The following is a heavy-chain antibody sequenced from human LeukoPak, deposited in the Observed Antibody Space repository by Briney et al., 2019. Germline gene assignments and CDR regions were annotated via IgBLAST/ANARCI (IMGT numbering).Heavy chain of an antibody. D-gene: IGHD2-2*01. CDR3: ARSPHILVVPTAFSS. Sequence: ASVKVSCKASGYTFSSYGISWVRQAPGQGLEWMGWISAYNGDTNYAHKFQGRVTMTTDTSTTTAYMELRSLRSDDTAVYYCARSPHILVVPTAFSSWGRGTLVTVSS. J-gene: IGHJ4*02. CDR1: GYTFSSYG. V-gene: IGHV1-18*01. CDR2: ISAYNGDT.